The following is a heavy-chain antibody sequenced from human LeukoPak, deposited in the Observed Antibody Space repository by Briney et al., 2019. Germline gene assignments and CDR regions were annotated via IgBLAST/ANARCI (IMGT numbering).Heavy chain of an antibody. D-gene: IGHD4-11*01. V-gene: IGHV1-18*01. CDR1: GGTFSSYA. J-gene: IGHJ6*03. Sequence: ASVKVSCKASGGTFSSYAISWVRQAPGQGLEWMGWISAYNGNTNYAQKLQGRVTMTTDTSTSTAYMELRSLRSDDTAVYYCARMTTVTTYISETYYYYMDVWGKGTTVTISS. CDR3: ARMTTVTTYISETYYYYMDV. CDR2: ISAYNGNT.